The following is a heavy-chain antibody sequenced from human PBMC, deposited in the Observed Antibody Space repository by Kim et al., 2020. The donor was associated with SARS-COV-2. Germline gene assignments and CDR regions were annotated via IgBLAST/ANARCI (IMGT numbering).Heavy chain of an antibody. D-gene: IGHD1-26*01. V-gene: IGHV3-74*01. CDR2: VNSDGGTT. CDR3: ARRGYSGTWY. J-gene: IGHJ2*01. CDR1: GFTFSSYG. Sequence: GGSLRLSCAASGFTFSSYGMHWVRQAPGKGLVGVSRVNSDGGTTNYADSVKGRFTISRDNAKSKLYLQMKSLRAADTTVYYCARRGYSGTWY.